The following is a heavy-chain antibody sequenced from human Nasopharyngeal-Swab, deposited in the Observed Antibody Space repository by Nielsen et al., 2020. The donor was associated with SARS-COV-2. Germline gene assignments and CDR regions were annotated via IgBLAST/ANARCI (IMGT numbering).Heavy chain of an antibody. J-gene: IGHJ6*02. D-gene: IGHD3-9*01. CDR1: GGSFSGYY. V-gene: IGHV4-34*01. CDR2: INHSGST. CDR3: ASLLNPILTGYYYYYYGMDV. Sequence: SETLSLTCAVYGGSFSGYYWSWIRQPPGKGLEWIGEINHSGSTNYNPSLKSRVTISVDTSKNQFSLKLSSVTAADTVVYYCASLLNPILTGYYYYYYGMDVWGQGTTVTVSS.